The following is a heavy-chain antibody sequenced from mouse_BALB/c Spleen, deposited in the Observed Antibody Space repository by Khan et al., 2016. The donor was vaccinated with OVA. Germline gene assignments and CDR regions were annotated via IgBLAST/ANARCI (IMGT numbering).Heavy chain of an antibody. D-gene: IGHD2-10*01. J-gene: IGHJ4*01. Sequence: VQLKESGPELVKPGASVKMSCKASGYTFTSYVMHWVKQKPGQGLGWIGYINPYNDGTKYNEKFKGKATLTSDKSSGTSCMELSSLTSEDSAVYFCARSTYYGNPYAMDYWGQGTSVTVSS. CDR2: INPYNDGT. CDR1: GYTFTSYV. CDR3: ARSTYYGNPYAMDY. V-gene: IGHV1S136*01.